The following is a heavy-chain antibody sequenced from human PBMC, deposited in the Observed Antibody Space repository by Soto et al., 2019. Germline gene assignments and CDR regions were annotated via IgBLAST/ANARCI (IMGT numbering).Heavy chain of an antibody. CDR3: ARDLRYSGSYYAFDI. D-gene: IGHD1-26*01. J-gene: IGHJ3*02. CDR2: IYSGGST. V-gene: IGHV3-53*01. CDR1: GFTVSSNY. Sequence: GGSLRLSCAASGFTVSSNYMSWVRQAPGKGLEWVSVIYSGGSTYYADSVKGRFTISRDNSKNTLYLQMNSLTAEDTAVYYCARDLRYSGSYYAFDIWGQGTMVTVSS.